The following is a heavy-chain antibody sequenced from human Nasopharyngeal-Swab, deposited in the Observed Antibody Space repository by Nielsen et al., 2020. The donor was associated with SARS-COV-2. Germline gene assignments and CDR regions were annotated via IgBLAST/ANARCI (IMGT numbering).Heavy chain of an antibody. J-gene: IGHJ6*02. CDR3: ARDLYRQQWPLYNYYGMDV. Sequence: GESLKISCAASGFTVSSNYMSWVRQAPGKGLEWVSVIYSGGSTYYADSVKGRFTISRDNSKNTLYLQMNSLRAEDTAVYYCARDLYRQQWPLYNYYGMDVWGQGTTVTASS. V-gene: IGHV3-53*01. CDR2: IYSGGST. CDR1: GFTVSSNY. D-gene: IGHD6-19*01.